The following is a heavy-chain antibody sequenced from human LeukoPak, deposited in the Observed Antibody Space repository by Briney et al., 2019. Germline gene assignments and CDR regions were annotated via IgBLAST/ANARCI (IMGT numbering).Heavy chain of an antibody. Sequence: PAETLSLTCAVSGGSFSGYYWTWIRQPPGKGLEWIGEINHSGRTNYNPSLKSRVIISVDTSKNQFSLKLNSVTAADTAVYYCARDCSSTSCYTEENAFDIWAKGQWSPSLQ. D-gene: IGHD2-2*02. CDR1: GGSFSGYY. CDR2: INHSGRT. V-gene: IGHV4-34*01. J-gene: IGHJ3*02. CDR3: ARDCSSTSCYTEENAFDI.